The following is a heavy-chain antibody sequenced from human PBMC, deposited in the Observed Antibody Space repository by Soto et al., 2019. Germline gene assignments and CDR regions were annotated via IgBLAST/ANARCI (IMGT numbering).Heavy chain of an antibody. Sequence: QVQLQESGPGLVKPSQTLSLTCTVSGGSISSGDYYWSWIRQPPGKGLEWIGYIYYSGSTYYNPSLKRRVTISVDTSKNQFSLKLSSVTAADTAVYYCAREGGRGYTAMVMGDAFDIWGQGTMVTVSS. V-gene: IGHV4-30-4*01. D-gene: IGHD5-18*01. CDR1: GGSISSGDYY. CDR3: AREGGRGYTAMVMGDAFDI. J-gene: IGHJ3*02. CDR2: IYYSGST.